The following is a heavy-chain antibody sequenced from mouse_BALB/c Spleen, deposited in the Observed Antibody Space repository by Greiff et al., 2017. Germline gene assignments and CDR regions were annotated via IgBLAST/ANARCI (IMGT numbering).Heavy chain of an antibody. CDR2: ISSGGSYT. D-gene: IGHD2-3*01. Sequence: EVKLVESGGGLVKPGGSLKLSCAASGFTFSSYAMSWVRQSPEKRLEWVAEISSGGSYTYYPDTVTGRFTISRDNAKNTLYLEMSSLRSEDTAMYYCARGDGSKFAYWGQGTLVTVSA. J-gene: IGHJ3*01. CDR1: GFTFSSYA. CDR3: ARGDGSKFAY. V-gene: IGHV5-9-4*01.